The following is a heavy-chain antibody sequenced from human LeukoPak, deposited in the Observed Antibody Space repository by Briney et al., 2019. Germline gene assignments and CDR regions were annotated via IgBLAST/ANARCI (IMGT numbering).Heavy chain of an antibody. CDR1: GGSISSSSYY. V-gene: IGHV4-39*01. CDR2: IYYSGST. Sequence: SETLSLTCTVSGGSISSSSYYWGWLRQPPGKGLEWIGSIYYSGSTYYNPSLKSRVTISVDTSKNQFSLKLSSVTAADTAVYYCARNSGMAVAGIDYWGQGTLVTVSS. CDR3: ARNSGMAVAGIDY. J-gene: IGHJ4*02. D-gene: IGHD6-19*01.